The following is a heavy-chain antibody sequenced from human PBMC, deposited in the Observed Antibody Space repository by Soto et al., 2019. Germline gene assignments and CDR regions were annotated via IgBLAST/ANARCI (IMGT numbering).Heavy chain of an antibody. Sequence: ASVKVSCKASGYTFTSYDINWVRQATGQGLEWMGWMNPNSGNTGYAQKFQGRVTMTRNTSISTAYMELSSLRSEDTAVYYCARGRKLITLFGVVIAYCFDYWGQGTLVTVSS. V-gene: IGHV1-8*01. D-gene: IGHD3-3*01. CDR1: GYTFTSYD. CDR2: MNPNSGNT. CDR3: ARGRKLITLFGVVIAYCFDY. J-gene: IGHJ4*02.